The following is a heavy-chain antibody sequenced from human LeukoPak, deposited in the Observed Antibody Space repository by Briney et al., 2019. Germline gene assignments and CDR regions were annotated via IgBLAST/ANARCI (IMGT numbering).Heavy chain of an antibody. D-gene: IGHD2-15*01. V-gene: IGHV3-23*01. Sequence: GGSLRLSCAGSGFIFSSYAMSWVRQAPGKGLDWVSTISGGAGSTYYADSVKGRFTISRDNSKNTLYLEINSLSDEDTAVYYCARWMRSPYWFDPWGQGTLVTVSS. J-gene: IGHJ5*02. CDR1: GFIFSSYA. CDR3: ARWMRSPYWFDP. CDR2: ISGGAGST.